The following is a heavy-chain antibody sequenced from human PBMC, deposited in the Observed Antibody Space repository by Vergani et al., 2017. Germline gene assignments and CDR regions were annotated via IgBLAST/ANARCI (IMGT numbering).Heavy chain of an antibody. CDR2: ISSSSSYI. Sequence: EVQLVESGGGLVKPGGSLRLSCAASGFTFSSYSMNWVRQAPGKGLEWVSSISSSSSYIYYADSVKGRFTISRDNAKNSLYLQMNSLRAEDTAVYYCARRRWERQEVDYWGQGTLVTV. CDR3: ARRRWERQEVDY. J-gene: IGHJ4*02. V-gene: IGHV3-21*01. D-gene: IGHD1-26*01. CDR1: GFTFSSYS.